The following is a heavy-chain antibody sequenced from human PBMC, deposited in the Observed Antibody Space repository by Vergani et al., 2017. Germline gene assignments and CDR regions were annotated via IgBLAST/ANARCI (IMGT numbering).Heavy chain of an antibody. J-gene: IGHJ4*02. D-gene: IGHD6-13*01. CDR3: ARGGYSSSWYPFDY. V-gene: IGHV4-59*01. CDR2: IYYSGST. Sequence: QVQLQESGPGLVKPSGTLSLTCAVSGGSISSYYWSWIRQPPGKGLEWIGYIYYSGSTNYNPSLKSRVTISVDTSKNQFSLKLSSVTAADTAVYYCARGGYSSSWYPFDYWGQGTLVTVSS. CDR1: GGSISSYY.